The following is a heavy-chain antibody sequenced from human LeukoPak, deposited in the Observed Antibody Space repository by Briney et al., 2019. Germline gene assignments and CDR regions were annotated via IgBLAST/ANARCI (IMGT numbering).Heavy chain of an antibody. CDR3: ARVDSSGYYTFFDY. CDR1: GGSISSHN. Sequence: PSETLSLTCTVSGGSISSHNWNWIRQPPGKGLEWIGDIYNSGSRNYNPSLKSRVTISVDTSKNQFSLKLSSVTAADTAEYYCARVDSSGYYTFFDYWGQGTLVTVSS. J-gene: IGHJ4*02. V-gene: IGHV4-59*11. CDR2: IYNSGSR. D-gene: IGHD3-22*01.